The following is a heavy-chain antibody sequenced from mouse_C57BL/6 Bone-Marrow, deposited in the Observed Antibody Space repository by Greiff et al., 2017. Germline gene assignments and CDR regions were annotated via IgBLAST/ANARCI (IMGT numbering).Heavy chain of an antibody. CDR3: AGGGNCYYGWVWFAD. J-gene: IGHJ3*01. D-gene: IGHD1-1*01. V-gene: IGHV3-6*01. Sequence: EVKLVESGRGLVKPSQSLSLTCSVTGYSITSGYYWNWLREFPGNKLEWMYYISYDSSNNYNPSLKNRISISRDTSKNQFFLKLNSVTTEDKATIYCAGGGNCYYGWVWFADWGQGTLVTVSA. CDR1: GYSITSGYY. CDR2: ISYDSSN.